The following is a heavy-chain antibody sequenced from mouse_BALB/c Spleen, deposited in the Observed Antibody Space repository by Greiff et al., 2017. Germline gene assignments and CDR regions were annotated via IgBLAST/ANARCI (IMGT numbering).Heavy chain of an antibody. CDR2: ISYSGST. J-gene: IGHJ4*01. CDR1: GYSITSDYA. Sequence: EVKLLESGPGLVKPSQSLSLTCTVTGYSITSDYAWNWIRQFPGNKLEWMGYISYSGSTSYNPSLKSRISITRDTSKNQFFLQLNSVTTEDTATYYCARSSPLYAMDYWGQGTSVTVSS. CDR3: ARSSPLYAMDY. V-gene: IGHV3-2*02.